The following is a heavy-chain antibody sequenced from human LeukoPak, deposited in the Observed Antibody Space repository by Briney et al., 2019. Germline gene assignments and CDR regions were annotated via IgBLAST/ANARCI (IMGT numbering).Heavy chain of an antibody. CDR1: GFTFSILD. Sequence: GGSLRLSCAASGFTFSILDMSWVRQAPGKGLEWVGRIKTKTDGGTTDYAAPVKGRFTISRDDSKDTLFLQMNSLKTEDTAVYYCGRSKYFDYWGQGTLVTVSS. V-gene: IGHV3-15*01. CDR2: IKTKTDGGTT. J-gene: IGHJ4*02. CDR3: GRSKYFDY. D-gene: IGHD3-10*01.